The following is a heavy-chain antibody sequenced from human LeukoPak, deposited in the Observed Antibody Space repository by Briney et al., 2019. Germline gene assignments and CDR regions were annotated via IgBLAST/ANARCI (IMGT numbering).Heavy chain of an antibody. J-gene: IGHJ4*02. D-gene: IGHD6-6*01. Sequence: PGRSLRLSCAASGFTFSYYGMHWVRQAPGKGLEWVALISHDGSNKDYADSVKGRFTISRDNSKNTLYLQMNSLRAEDTAVYYCAKVEENSTSSDHYWGQGTLVTVSS. CDR1: GFTFSYYG. CDR3: AKVEENSTSSDHY. V-gene: IGHV3-30*18. CDR2: ISHDGSNK.